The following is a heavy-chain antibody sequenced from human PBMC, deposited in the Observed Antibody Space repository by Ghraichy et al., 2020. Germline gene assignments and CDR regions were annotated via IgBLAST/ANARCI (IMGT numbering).Heavy chain of an antibody. Sequence: GGSLRLSCAASGFTVSSNYMSWVRQAPGKGLEWVSVIYSGGSTYYADSVKGRFTISRDNSKNTLYLQMNSLRAEDTAVYYCARVVGATTATSIYYYYYMDVWGKGTTVTVSS. CDR1: GFTVSSNY. J-gene: IGHJ6*03. CDR3: ARVVGATTATSIYYYYYMDV. D-gene: IGHD1-26*01. V-gene: IGHV3-66*01. CDR2: IYSGGST.